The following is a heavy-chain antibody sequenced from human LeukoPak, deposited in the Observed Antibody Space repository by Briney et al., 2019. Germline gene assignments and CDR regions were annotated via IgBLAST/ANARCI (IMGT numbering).Heavy chain of an antibody. Sequence: SVKVSCKASGGTFKNYAISWVRQAPGQGLEWMGGILPIFGTTNYAQKFQARVTITADESTSTAYMKMSSLRSDDSAMYYCARGRGSWYDSSGSPYIRFDYWGQGTLVTVSS. J-gene: IGHJ4*02. CDR1: GGTFKNYA. D-gene: IGHD3-22*01. V-gene: IGHV1-69*13. CDR3: ARGRGSWYDSSGSPYIRFDY. CDR2: ILPIFGTT.